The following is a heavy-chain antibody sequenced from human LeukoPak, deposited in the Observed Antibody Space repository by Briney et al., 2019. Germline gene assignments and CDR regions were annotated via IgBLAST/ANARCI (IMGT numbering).Heavy chain of an antibody. V-gene: IGHV4-38-2*02. J-gene: IGHJ4*02. D-gene: IGHD2-21*01. CDR3: ARGVVIAPQTFDY. CDR1: GGSISGYY. Sequence: SETLSLTCTVSGGSISGYYWGWIRQPPGKGLEWIGSIYHSGSTYYNPSLKSRVTISVDTSKNQFSLKLSSVTAADTAVYYCARGVVIAPQTFDYWGQGTLVTVSS. CDR2: IYHSGST.